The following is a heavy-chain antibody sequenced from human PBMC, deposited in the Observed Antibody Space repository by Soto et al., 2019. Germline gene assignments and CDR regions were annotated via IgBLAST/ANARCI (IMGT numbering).Heavy chain of an antibody. CDR3: AREVGASPDYFDF. D-gene: IGHD1-26*01. Sequence: QVQLQESGPGLVKPSETLSLTCTVSGGSISRFYWGWIRQPPGKGLEWIGYIYYTGSTTYNPSLKSRVTISLDTSKSQFSLKLTSVTAADTAVYYCAREVGASPDYFDFWGQGTLVTVSS. V-gene: IGHV4-59*01. CDR2: IYYTGST. J-gene: IGHJ4*02. CDR1: GGSISRFY.